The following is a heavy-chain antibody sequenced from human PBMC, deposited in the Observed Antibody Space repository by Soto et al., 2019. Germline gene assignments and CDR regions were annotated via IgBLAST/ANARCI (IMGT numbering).Heavy chain of an antibody. Sequence: EVQLVESGGGLVQPGGSLKLSCAASGYAFSDSAVHWVRQASGKGLEWVGRIRSKAVAYATIYSASVEGRFTISRDDSKNTAYLQMNSLKTEDTAVSFCTANLAHRPNDYWGRGTLVTVSS. CDR1: GYAFSDSA. J-gene: IGHJ4*02. D-gene: IGHD3-3*02. CDR2: IRSKAVAYAT. CDR3: TANLAHRPNDY. V-gene: IGHV3-73*01.